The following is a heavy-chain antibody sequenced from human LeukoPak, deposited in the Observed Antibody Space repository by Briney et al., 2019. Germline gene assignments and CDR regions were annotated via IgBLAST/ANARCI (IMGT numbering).Heavy chain of an antibody. CDR1: GFTFSSYA. CDR3: ARGGLFLRYFAAGFDY. D-gene: IGHD3-9*01. Sequence: PGGSLRLSCAASGFTFSSYAMHWVRQAPGKGLEWVAVISYDGSNKYYADSVKGRFTISRDNSKNTLYLQMNGLRAEDTAVYYCARGGLFLRYFAAGFDYWGQGTLVTVSS. V-gene: IGHV3-30-3*01. J-gene: IGHJ4*02. CDR2: ISYDGSNK.